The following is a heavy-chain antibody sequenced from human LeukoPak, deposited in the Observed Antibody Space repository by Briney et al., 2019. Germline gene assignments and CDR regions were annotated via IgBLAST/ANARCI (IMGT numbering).Heavy chain of an antibody. CDR2: IIPIFGTA. CDR3: ARLEYDSSGYYFYDY. Sequence: EWMGGIIPIFGTANYAQKLQGRVTITTDESTSTAYMELSSLRSEDTAVYYCARLEYDSSGYYFYDYWGQGTLVTVSS. J-gene: IGHJ4*02. D-gene: IGHD3-22*01. V-gene: IGHV1-69*05.